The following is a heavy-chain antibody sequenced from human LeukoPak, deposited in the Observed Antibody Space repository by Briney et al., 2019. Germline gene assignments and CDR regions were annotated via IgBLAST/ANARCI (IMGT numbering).Heavy chain of an antibody. V-gene: IGHV3-15*01. CDR3: TTALGYSSGYYPYYFDY. CDR1: GFIFSIYG. D-gene: IGHD3-22*01. J-gene: IGHJ4*02. CDR2: IKSKTDGGTT. Sequence: GGSLRLSCAPSGFIFSIYGMRWVRQAPGRGLEWVGRIKSKTDGGTTDYDAPVKGRFTISRDDSKNTLYLQMNSLKTEDTDVYYCTTALGYSSGYYPYYFDYWGQGTLVTVSS.